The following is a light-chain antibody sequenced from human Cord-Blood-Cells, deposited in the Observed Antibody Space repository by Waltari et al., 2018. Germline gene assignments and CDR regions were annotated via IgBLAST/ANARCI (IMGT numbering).Light chain of an antibody. V-gene: IGKV3-11*01. CDR3: QQRSNWLT. CDR1: QSVSSY. CDR2: DAS. Sequence: EIVLTQSPATLSLSPGERATLCRASQSVSSYLAWYQQKPGQAPRLLIYDASNRATGIPARFSGSGSGTDFTLTISSLEPEDFAVYYCQQRSNWLTFGGGTKVEIK. J-gene: IGKJ4*01.